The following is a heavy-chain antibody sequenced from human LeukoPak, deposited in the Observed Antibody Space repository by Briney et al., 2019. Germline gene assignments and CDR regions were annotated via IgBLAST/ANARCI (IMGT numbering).Heavy chain of an antibody. V-gene: IGHV3-23*01. J-gene: IGHJ3*02. CDR3: AKEMGQQLVLPDAFDI. Sequence: PGRSLRLSCAASGFTFRRFAMSWVRQAPGKGLEWVSAISGSGTSTYYADSVRGRFTVSRDNSKNTLYLQMDSLRAEDTAVYYCAKEMGQQLVLPDAFDIWGQGTMVTVSS. CDR1: GFTFRRFA. CDR2: ISGSGTST. D-gene: IGHD6-6*01.